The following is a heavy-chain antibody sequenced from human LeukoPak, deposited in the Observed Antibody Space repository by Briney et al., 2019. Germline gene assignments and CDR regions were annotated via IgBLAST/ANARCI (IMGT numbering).Heavy chain of an antibody. Sequence: GGSLRLSCAASGFTFSSYEMNWVRQAPGKGLEWVSYISRSGSTIFSADSVKGRFTTSRDNAKNSLFLQMNSLRAEDTAVYYCASDLWDVWGQGTTVTVSS. CDR2: ISRSGSTI. J-gene: IGHJ6*02. CDR3: ASDLWDV. V-gene: IGHV3-48*03. CDR1: GFTFSSYE.